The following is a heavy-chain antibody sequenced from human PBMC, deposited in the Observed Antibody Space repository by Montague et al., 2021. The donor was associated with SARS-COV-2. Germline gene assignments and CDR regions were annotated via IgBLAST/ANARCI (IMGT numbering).Heavy chain of an antibody. CDR1: GGSISSSSYY. CDR3: ARDTRITMIVVVQRYGMDV. CDR2: IDYSGXT. D-gene: IGHD3-22*01. V-gene: IGHV4-39*07. Sequence: SETLSLTCTVSGGSISSSSYYWGWIRQPPGKGLGWIGSIDYSGXTXYXXXXKXRVTISVDTSKNQFSLKLSSVTAADTAVYYCARDTRITMIVVVQRYGMDVGGQGTTVTVSS. J-gene: IGHJ6*02.